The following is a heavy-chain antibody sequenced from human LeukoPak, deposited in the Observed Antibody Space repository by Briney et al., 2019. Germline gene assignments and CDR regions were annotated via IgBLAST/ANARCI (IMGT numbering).Heavy chain of an antibody. Sequence: PSETLSLTCTVSGGSISSSSYYWGWVRQPPGKGLEWIGSIYHSGSTYYNPSLKSRVTISVDTSKNQFSLKLSSVTAADTAVYYCARDEEYSSSGGLFDYWGQGTLVTVSS. D-gene: IGHD6-6*01. J-gene: IGHJ4*02. V-gene: IGHV4-39*07. CDR3: ARDEEYSSSGGLFDY. CDR2: IYHSGST. CDR1: GGSISSSSYY.